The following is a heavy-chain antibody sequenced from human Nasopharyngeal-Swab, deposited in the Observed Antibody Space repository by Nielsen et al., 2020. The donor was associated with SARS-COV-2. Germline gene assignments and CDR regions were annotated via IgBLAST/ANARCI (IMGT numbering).Heavy chain of an antibody. CDR2: IIPSGGST. J-gene: IGHJ4*02. D-gene: IGHD1-14*01. CDR1: GYPLNTYY. V-gene: IGHV1-46*02. CDR3: ARSRGAGVLDY. Sequence: VSVKVSRKASGYPLNTYYMHWVRQAPGQGPEWMGLIIPSGGSTTYAQRLQGRVTMTRDTSTTTFYMELSSLRFEDTAMYYCARSRGAGVLDYWGQGSLVTVSS.